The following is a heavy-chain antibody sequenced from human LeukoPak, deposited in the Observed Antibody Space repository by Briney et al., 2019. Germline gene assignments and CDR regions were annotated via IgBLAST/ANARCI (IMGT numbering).Heavy chain of an antibody. Sequence: PSETLSLTCTVSGGSISSYYWSWIRQPPGKGLEWIGYIYYSGSTNYNPSLKSRVTISVDKSKNQFSLKLSSVTAADTAVYYCARVGPYSGYDSFFDYWGQGTLVTVSS. J-gene: IGHJ4*02. CDR1: GGSISSYY. V-gene: IGHV4-59*12. CDR3: ARVGPYSGYDSFFDY. CDR2: IYYSGST. D-gene: IGHD5-12*01.